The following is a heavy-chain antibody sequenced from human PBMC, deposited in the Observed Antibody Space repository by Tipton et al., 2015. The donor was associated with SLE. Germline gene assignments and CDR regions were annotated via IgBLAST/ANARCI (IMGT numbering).Heavy chain of an antibody. V-gene: IGHV4-4*07. CDR3: ARDHPVAGPFDY. Sequence: TLSLTCTVSGGSISNYYWSWIRQPAGKGLEWIGRIYTSGSTNYNPSLKSRVTMSVDTSKNQFSLKLSSGTAADTAVYYCARDHPVAGPFDYWGQETLVTVSS. D-gene: IGHD6-19*01. J-gene: IGHJ4*02. CDR1: GGSISNYY. CDR2: IYTSGST.